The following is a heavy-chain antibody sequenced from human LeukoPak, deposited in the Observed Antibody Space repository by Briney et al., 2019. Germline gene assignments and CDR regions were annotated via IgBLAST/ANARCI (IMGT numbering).Heavy chain of an antibody. D-gene: IGHD1-26*01. CDR3: AREWELLGGDAFDI. CDR2: IYSGGST. J-gene: IGHJ3*02. CDR1: GFTVSSNY. Sequence: GGSLRLSCAASGFTVSSNYMSWVRQAPGKGLEWVSVIYSGGSTYYADSVKGRFTISRDNAKNSLYLQMNSLRAEDTAVYYCAREWELLGGDAFDIWGQGTMVTVSS. V-gene: IGHV3-53*01.